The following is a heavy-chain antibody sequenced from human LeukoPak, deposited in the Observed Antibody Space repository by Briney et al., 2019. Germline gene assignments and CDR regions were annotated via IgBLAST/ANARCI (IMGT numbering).Heavy chain of an antibody. CDR1: GFTFNNYA. CDR2: ISSSGTDT. D-gene: IGHD2-15*01. CDR3: ARASCGGGTCYDSRGWFDP. J-gene: IGHJ5*02. V-gene: IGHV3-23*01. Sequence: GGSLRLSCVVSGFTFNNYAMSWVRQAPGKGLEWVSIISSSGTDTDYADSVKGRFIISRDNSNNTLYLQMKSLRAEDTAVYYCARASCGGGTCYDSRGWFDPWGQGTLVTVSS.